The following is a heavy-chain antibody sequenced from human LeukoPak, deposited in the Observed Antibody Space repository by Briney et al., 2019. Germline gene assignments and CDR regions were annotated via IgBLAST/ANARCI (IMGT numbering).Heavy chain of an antibody. CDR3: ARLYGYAYGHGGMDV. CDR1: GVSISTYY. CDR2: NCCSGNT. J-gene: IGHJ6*02. V-gene: IGHV4-59*08. D-gene: IGHD5-18*01. Sequence: SETLSLTCTVSGVSISTYYWSGIRQPPGKGLKWIVCNCCSGNTNNSPSLKSRVTISVDTSKNQCSLSLTSVTAADTAVYYCARLYGYAYGHGGMDVWGQGTTVTVSS.